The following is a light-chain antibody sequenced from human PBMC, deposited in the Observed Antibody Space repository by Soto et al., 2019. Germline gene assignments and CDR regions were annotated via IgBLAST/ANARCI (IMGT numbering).Light chain of an antibody. Sequence: DIQITQSPSTLSGSVGDRVTITCQASQTISSWFAWYQQKPGKAPKLLIYKASTLKSGVPSRFSGSGSGTEFTLTISSLQPDDFATYYCQHYNSYSEAFGQGTKVDIK. CDR2: KAS. CDR3: QHYNSYSEA. J-gene: IGKJ1*01. CDR1: QTISSW. V-gene: IGKV1-5*03.